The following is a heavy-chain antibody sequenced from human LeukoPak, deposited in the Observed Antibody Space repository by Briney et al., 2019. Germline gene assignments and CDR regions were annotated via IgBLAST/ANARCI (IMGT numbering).Heavy chain of an antibody. V-gene: IGHV3-30*18. D-gene: IGHD2-2*01. CDR2: ISYDGRNI. J-gene: IGHJ4*02. CDR1: GFTFNNYG. Sequence: GGSLRLSCAASGFTFNNYGMHWARQAPGKGLEWVAVISYDGRNIHYPDSVKGRFTISRDISTDTLWLQMDSLRTEDTAVYYCAKGPLRGTAAAIDYWGQGTLVTVSS. CDR3: AKGPLRGTAAAIDY.